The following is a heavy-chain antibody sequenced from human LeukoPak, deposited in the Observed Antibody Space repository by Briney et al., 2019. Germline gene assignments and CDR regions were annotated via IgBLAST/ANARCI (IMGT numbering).Heavy chain of an antibody. D-gene: IGHD1-14*01. CDR1: GYTFTSYD. Sequence: ASVKVSCKASGYTFTSYDINWVRQAPGQGLEWMGWMNPNSGKTGYAQKFQGRVTMTRNNSISTAYMELSSLRSEDTAVYYCARAEPSRTFDIWGQGTMVTVSS. CDR2: MNPNSGKT. V-gene: IGHV1-8*01. J-gene: IGHJ3*02. CDR3: ARAEPSRTFDI.